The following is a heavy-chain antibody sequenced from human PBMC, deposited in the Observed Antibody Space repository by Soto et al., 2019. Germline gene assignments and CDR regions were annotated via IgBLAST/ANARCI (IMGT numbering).Heavy chain of an antibody. V-gene: IGHV1-69*13. J-gene: IGHJ4*02. CDR1: GGTFSSYA. CDR2: IIPILGTA. CDR3: ARHDHGGIVGATPWGNYFDH. Sequence: SVKVSCKASGGTFSSYAISWVRQAPGQGLEWMGGIIPILGTANYAQKFQGRVTITADESTSTAYMELSSVTAADTAVYYCARHDHGGIVGATPWGNYFDHWGQGTLVTVSS. D-gene: IGHD1-26*01.